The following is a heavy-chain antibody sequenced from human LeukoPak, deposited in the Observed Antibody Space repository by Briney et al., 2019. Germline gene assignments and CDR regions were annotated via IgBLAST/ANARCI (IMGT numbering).Heavy chain of an antibody. V-gene: IGHV2-5*01. D-gene: IGHD1-1*01. CDR3: ARDTTTSLLFDY. CDR1: GFSLSTSGLG. J-gene: IGHJ4*02. CDR2: IYWNGDK. Sequence: SGPTLVKPKQTLTLTCTFSGFSLSTSGLGVGWIRQPPGKALEWLALIYWNGDKRYSPSLESRLTITKDTSKNQVVLTMTNMDPVDTATYYCARDTTTSLLFDYWGQGTLVTVSS.